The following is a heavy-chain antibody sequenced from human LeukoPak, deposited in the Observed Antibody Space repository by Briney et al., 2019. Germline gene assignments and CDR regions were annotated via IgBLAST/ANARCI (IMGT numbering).Heavy chain of an antibody. CDR1: GFTFSSYA. CDR3: AKDPSIAARGDWFDP. Sequence: GGSLRLSCAASGFTFSSYAMSWVRQAPGKGLEWVSAISGSGGSTYNADSVKGRFTISRDNSKNTLYLQMNSLRAEDTAVYYCAKDPSIAARGDWFDPWGQGTLVTVSS. CDR2: ISGSGGST. J-gene: IGHJ5*02. V-gene: IGHV3-23*01. D-gene: IGHD6-6*01.